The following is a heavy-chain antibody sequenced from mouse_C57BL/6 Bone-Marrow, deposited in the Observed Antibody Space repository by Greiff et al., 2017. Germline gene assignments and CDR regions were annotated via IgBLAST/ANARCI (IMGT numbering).Heavy chain of an antibody. CDR2: IDPENGDT. J-gene: IGHJ3*01. CDR1: GFNIKDDY. CDR3: TTIYDGNYWFAY. Sequence: VQLQQSGAELVRPGASVKLSCTASGFNIKDDYMHWVKQRPEQGLEWIGWIDPENGDTEYASKFQGKATLTADTSSNTAYLQLSSLTSEDTSVYYCTTIYDGNYWFAYWGQGTLVTVSA. V-gene: IGHV14-4*01. D-gene: IGHD2-1*01.